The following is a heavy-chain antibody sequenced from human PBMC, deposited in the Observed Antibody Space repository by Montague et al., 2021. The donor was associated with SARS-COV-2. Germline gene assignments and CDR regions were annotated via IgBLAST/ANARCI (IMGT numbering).Heavy chain of an antibody. J-gene: IGHJ3*02. CDR3: ASPTYYYDSSGSDAFDI. Sequence: SETLSLTCTVSGGSISSSNYYWGWIRQPPGKGLEWIGSIYYSGSTYYNPSLKSRVTILVDTSKNQFSLKLSSVTAADTAVYYCASPTYYYDSSGSDAFDIWGQGTTVTVSS. CDR2: IYYSGST. V-gene: IGHV4-39*01. D-gene: IGHD3-22*01. CDR1: GGSISSSNYY.